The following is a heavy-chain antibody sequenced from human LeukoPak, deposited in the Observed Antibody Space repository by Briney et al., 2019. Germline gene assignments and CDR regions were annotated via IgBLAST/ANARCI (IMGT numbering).Heavy chain of an antibody. J-gene: IGHJ4*02. Sequence: GGSLRLSCAASGFTFSSYAMSWVRQAPGKGLEWVSAISGSGGSTYYADSVKGRFTISRDNSKNTLYLQMNSLRAEDTAVYYCAKGGYDFWSGYYGVYWGQGTLVTVSS. D-gene: IGHD3-3*01. CDR1: GFTFSSYA. CDR3: AKGGYDFWSGYYGVY. CDR2: ISGSGGST. V-gene: IGHV3-23*01.